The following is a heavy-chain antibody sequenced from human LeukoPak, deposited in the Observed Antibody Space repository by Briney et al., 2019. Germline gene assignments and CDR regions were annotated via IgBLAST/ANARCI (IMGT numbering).Heavy chain of an antibody. CDR1: GFTFSSYA. CDR3: AKARFGSGWYDN. V-gene: IGHV3-23*01. Sequence: GGSLRLSCAASGFTFSSYAMSWVRQAPGRGLEWVSVISDNGGSTYYADSVKGRFTISRDNFKNTLYLQMNSLRAEDTAVYYCAKARFGSGWYDNWGQGTLVTVSS. CDR2: ISDNGGST. J-gene: IGHJ5*02. D-gene: IGHD6-19*01.